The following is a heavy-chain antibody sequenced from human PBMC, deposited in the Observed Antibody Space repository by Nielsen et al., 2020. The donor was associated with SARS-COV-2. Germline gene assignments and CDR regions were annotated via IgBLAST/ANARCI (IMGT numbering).Heavy chain of an antibody. CDR1: GFTFSSYG. Sequence: GGSLRLSCAASGFTFSSYGMHWVRQAPGKGLEWVAVISYDGSNKYYADSVKGRFTISRDNSKNTLYLQMNSLRDEDTAVYYCARDGYSSSFWRVFDYWGQGTLVTVSS. D-gene: IGHD6-6*01. CDR2: ISYDGSNK. V-gene: IGHV3-30*03. J-gene: IGHJ4*02. CDR3: ARDGYSSSFWRVFDY.